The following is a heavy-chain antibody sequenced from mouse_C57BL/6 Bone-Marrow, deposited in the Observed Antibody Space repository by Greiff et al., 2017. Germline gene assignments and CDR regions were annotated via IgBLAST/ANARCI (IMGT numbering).Heavy chain of an antibody. J-gene: IGHJ1*03. CDR2: IDPENGDT. CDR3: TTGMVDF. V-gene: IGHV14-4*01. Sequence: VHVKQSGAELVRPGASVKLSCTASGFNIKDDYMHWVKQRPEQGLEWIGWIDPENGDTEYASKFQGKATITADTSSNTAYLQLSSLTSEDAAVYYCTTGMVDFWGTGTTVTVSS. CDR1: GFNIKDDY. D-gene: IGHD2-3*01.